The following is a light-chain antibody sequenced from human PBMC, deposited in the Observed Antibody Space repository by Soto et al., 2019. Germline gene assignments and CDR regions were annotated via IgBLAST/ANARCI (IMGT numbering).Light chain of an antibody. Sequence: AIQMTQSPSSLSASVGDRVTITCRASQDIGSYLGWYQQKPGKAPKLLIFAASNLHSGVPSRFSGSGSGTDFTLTISSLHPEDFATYYCLQDLSYPRTFGQGTKVEI. CDR2: AAS. CDR3: LQDLSYPRT. J-gene: IGKJ1*01. CDR1: QDIGSY. V-gene: IGKV1-6*01.